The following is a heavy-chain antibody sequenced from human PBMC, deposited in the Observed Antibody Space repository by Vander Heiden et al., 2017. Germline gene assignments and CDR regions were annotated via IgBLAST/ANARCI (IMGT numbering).Heavy chain of an antibody. J-gene: IGHJ6*02. D-gene: IGHD2-2*01. Sequence: QLQLQESGPGLVKPSETLSLTCTVSGGSISSSGYHWGWIRQPPGKWLEWIGSIYHSGTTYYNPSLKSRVTISVDTSMNQLSLKLNSVTAADTAVYYCAKHYVVSSYNHGVDVWGHGTSVSVSS. CDR1: GGSISSSGYH. CDR3: AKHYVVSSYNHGVDV. CDR2: IYHSGTT. V-gene: IGHV4-39*01.